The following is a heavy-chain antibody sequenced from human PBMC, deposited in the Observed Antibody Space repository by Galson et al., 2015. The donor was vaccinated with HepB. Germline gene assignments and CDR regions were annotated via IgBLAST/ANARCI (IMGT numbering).Heavy chain of an antibody. J-gene: IGHJ4*02. D-gene: IGHD1-26*01. CDR2: ISYDGSNK. Sequence: SLRLSCAASGFTFSSYAMHWVRQAPGKGLEWVAVISYDGSNKYYADSVKGRFTISRDNSKNTLYLQMHSLRAEDTAVYYCARDLSGSYSIDYWGQGTLVTVSS. V-gene: IGHV3-30-3*01. CDR3: ARDLSGSYSIDY. CDR1: GFTFSSYA.